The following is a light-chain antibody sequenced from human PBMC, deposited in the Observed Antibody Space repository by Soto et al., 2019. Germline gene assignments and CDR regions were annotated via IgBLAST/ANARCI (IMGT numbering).Light chain of an antibody. Sequence: DVVMTQSPLSLPVTLGQPASISCRSSQRNTYLNWFQQRPGQSPRRLIYKVSNRDSGVPDRFSGSGSGTDFTLKISRVEAEDVGVYYCMQGTHWPPYTFGQGTKLEIK. CDR2: KVS. V-gene: IGKV2-30*01. J-gene: IGKJ2*01. CDR3: MQGTHWPPYT. CDR1: QRNTY.